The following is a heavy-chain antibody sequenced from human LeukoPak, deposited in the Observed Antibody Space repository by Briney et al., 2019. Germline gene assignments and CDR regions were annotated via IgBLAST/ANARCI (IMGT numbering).Heavy chain of an antibody. V-gene: IGHV3-30*02. Sequence: QPGGSLRLSCAASGFTFSSFGMHWVRQAPGQGLEWVAFILYDGTNKYYADSVKGRFTISRDNAKNSLYLQMNSLRAEDTAVYYCARVIHGVYYDSSGYYEIPYYFDYWGQGTLVTVSS. CDR2: ILYDGTNK. CDR1: GFTFSSFG. D-gene: IGHD3-22*01. J-gene: IGHJ4*02. CDR3: ARVIHGVYYDSSGYYEIPYYFDY.